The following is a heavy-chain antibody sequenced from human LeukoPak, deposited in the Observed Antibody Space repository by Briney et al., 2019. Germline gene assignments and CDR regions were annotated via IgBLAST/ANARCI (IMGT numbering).Heavy chain of an antibody. J-gene: IGHJ6*02. Sequence: SGGSLILSCAASGFTFSSYDMHWVRQAPGKGLEWVAVLWYDGNNRYYADSVKGRFTISRDNSKNTLYLQMNSLRAEDTAVYYCATIDGSSYGSSYYYYGMDVWGQGTTVTVSS. CDR3: ATIDGSSYGSSYYYYGMDV. CDR1: GFTFSSYD. D-gene: IGHD5-18*01. CDR2: LWYDGNNR. V-gene: IGHV3-33*01.